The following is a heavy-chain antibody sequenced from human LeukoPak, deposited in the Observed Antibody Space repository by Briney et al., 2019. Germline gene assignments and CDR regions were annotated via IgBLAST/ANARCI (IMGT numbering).Heavy chain of an antibody. J-gene: IGHJ6*04. CDR1: GGSISSYY. Sequence: PSETLSLTCNVSGGSISSYYWSWIRQPPGNGLEWIGHIYYSGSTNYNPSLKSRVTISVDTSKNQLSLKLSSVAAADTAVYYCARVLVRYNYGFPHYYGMDVWGKGATVTVSS. CDR2: IYYSGST. D-gene: IGHD5-18*01. V-gene: IGHV4-59*01. CDR3: ARVLVRYNYGFPHYYGMDV.